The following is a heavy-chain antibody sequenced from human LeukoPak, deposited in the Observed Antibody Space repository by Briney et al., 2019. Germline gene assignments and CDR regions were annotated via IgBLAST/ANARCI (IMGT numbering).Heavy chain of an antibody. CDR2: IKSKTDGGTT. CDR3: TTDLSGRQLGPFDY. V-gene: IGHV3-15*01. Sequence: PGGSLRLSCAASGFTFINYAMSWVRQAPGKGLEWVGRIKSKTDGGTTDYAAPVKGRFTISRDDSKNTLYLQMNSLKTEDTAVYYRTTDLSGRQLGPFDYWGQGTLVTVSS. J-gene: IGHJ4*02. D-gene: IGHD6-13*01. CDR1: GFTFINYA.